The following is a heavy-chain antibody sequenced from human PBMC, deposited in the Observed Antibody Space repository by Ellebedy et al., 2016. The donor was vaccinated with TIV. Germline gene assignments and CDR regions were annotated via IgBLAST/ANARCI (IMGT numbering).Heavy chain of an antibody. CDR1: GFTFNSYA. CDR2: ISYDGSSK. Sequence: GESLKISCAASGFTFNSYAMHWVRQAPGKGLEWVAVISYDGSSKYYADSVKGRFTISRDNSMTTLYLEMNSLRAEDTAVYSCARDLDKSSGWYGGAAYWGQGTLVTVSS. D-gene: IGHD6-19*01. V-gene: IGHV3-30-3*01. CDR3: ARDLDKSSGWYGGAAY. J-gene: IGHJ4*02.